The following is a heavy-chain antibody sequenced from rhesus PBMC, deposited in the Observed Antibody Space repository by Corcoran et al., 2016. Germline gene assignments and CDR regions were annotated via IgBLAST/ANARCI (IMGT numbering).Heavy chain of an antibody. V-gene: IGHV4-122*02. J-gene: IGHJ5-2*02. CDR3: ARDQGIAAARGSLDV. D-gene: IGHD6-25*01. CDR2: ITYSGST. Sequence: QVQLQESGPGLVKPSETLSLTCSVYGASISIGYYYWSWIRQTPGTGLEWTWYITYSGSTSYNTSLKSRVTISRDTAKNQFSLKLSSVTAADTAVYYSARDQGIAAARGSLDVWGRGVLVTVSS. CDR1: GASISIGYYY.